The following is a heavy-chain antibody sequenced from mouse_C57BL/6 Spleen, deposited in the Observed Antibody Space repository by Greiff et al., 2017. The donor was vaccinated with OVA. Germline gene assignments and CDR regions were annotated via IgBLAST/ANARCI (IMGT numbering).Heavy chain of an antibody. CDR1: GYSITSGYY. D-gene: IGHD4-1*01. CDR2: ISYDGSN. CDR3: ATLTGTGDWYFDV. V-gene: IGHV3-6*01. Sequence: EVQLVESGPGLVKPSQSLSLTCSVTGYSITSGYYWNWIRQFPGNKLEWMGYISYDGSNNYNPSLKNRISITRDTSKNQFFLKLNSVTTEDTATYYCATLTGTGDWYFDVWGTGTTVTVSS. J-gene: IGHJ1*03.